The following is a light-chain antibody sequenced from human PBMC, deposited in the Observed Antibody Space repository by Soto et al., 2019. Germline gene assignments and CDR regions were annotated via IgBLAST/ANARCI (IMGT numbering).Light chain of an antibody. CDR1: QSVSSY. CDR2: DAS. V-gene: IGKV3-11*01. CDR3: QQRSNWPRT. Sequence: IVMTQSPESLAVSPGERATLSCRASQSVSSYLAWYQQKPGQAPRLLIYDASNRATGIPARFSGSGSGTDFTLTISSLEPEDFAVYYCQQRSNWPRTFGQGTKVEIK. J-gene: IGKJ1*01.